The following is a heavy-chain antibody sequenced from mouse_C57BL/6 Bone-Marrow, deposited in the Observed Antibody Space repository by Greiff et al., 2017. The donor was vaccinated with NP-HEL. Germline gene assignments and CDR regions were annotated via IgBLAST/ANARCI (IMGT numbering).Heavy chain of an antibody. J-gene: IGHJ4*01. D-gene: IGHD1-1*01. V-gene: IGHV2-5*01. CDR2: IWRGGST. Sequence: VKLQESGPGLVQPSQSLSITCTVSGFSLTSYGVHWVRQSPGKGLEWLGVIWRGGSTDYNAAFMSRLSITKDNSKSQVFFKMNSLQADDTAIYYCAKIVYGPHYYAMDYWGQGTSVTVSS. CDR1: GFSLTSYG. CDR3: AKIVYGPHYYAMDY.